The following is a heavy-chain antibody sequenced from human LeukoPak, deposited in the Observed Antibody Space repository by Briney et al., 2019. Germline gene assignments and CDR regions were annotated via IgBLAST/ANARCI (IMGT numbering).Heavy chain of an antibody. V-gene: IGHV1-18*01. CDR1: GYTFTSYG. J-gene: IGHJ4*02. CDR3: ARADYYDSSGYRYSGTTIDY. D-gene: IGHD3-22*01. CDR2: ISAYNGNT. Sequence: ASVKVSCKASGYTFTSYGISWVRQAPGQGLEWMGWISAYNGNTNYAQKLQGRVTMTTDTSTSTAYMELRSLRSDDTAVYYCARADYYDSSGYRYSGTTIDYWGQGTLVTVSS.